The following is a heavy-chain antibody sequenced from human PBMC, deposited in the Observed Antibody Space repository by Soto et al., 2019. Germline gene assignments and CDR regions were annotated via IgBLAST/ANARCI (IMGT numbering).Heavy chain of an antibody. CDR3: ERAKYIWSYSPFDY. D-gene: IGHD1-26*01. J-gene: IGHJ4*02. CDR2: ISTRSNSI. V-gene: IGHV3-48*02. Sequence: EVQLVESGGGLVQPGGSLRLSCAASGFTFSSYSMNWVRQAPGKGLGRFSYISTRSNSIYYADSVKGRFTISRDNAKNSLFLQINSLRDDDTAVDFCERAKYIWSYSPFDYWGQGTLVTVSS. CDR1: GFTFSSYS.